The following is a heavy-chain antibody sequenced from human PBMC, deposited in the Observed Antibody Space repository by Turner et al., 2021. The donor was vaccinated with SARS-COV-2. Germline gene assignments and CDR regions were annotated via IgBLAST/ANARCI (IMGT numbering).Heavy chain of an antibody. CDR2: ISSSSSYI. V-gene: IGHV3-21*01. Sequence: EVQLVESGGGLVKPGGSPRLSCAASGFTFRIYSMNWVRQAPGKGLEWVSSISSSSSYIYYADSVKGRFTISRDNAKNSLYLQMNSLRAEDTAVYYCARDHRPVVVPAAKRAGSYYYGMDVWGQGTTVTVSS. J-gene: IGHJ6*02. D-gene: IGHD2-2*01. CDR3: ARDHRPVVVPAAKRAGSYYYGMDV. CDR1: GFTFRIYS.